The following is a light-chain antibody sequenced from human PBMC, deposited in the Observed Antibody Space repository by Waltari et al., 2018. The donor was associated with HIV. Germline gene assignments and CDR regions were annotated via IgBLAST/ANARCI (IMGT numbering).Light chain of an antibody. V-gene: IGKV4-1*01. J-gene: IGKJ1*01. Sequence: DIVMTQSPDSLAVSPGERATINCKSSQNVLYSSNTKNYLVWYQQKPGQPPKLLIYWASTRESGVPDRFSGSGSGTDFTLTITGLQAEDVAVYYCQQYYSTPWTFGQGTKVEIK. CDR3: QQYYSTPWT. CDR2: WAS. CDR1: QNVLYSSNTKNY.